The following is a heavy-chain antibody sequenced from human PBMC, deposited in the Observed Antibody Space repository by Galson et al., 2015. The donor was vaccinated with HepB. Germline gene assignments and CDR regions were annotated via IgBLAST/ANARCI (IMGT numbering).Heavy chain of an antibody. Sequence: SVKVSCKASGGTFSSYAISWVRQAPGQGLEWMGGIIPIFGTANYAQKFQGRVTITADKSTSTAYMELSSLRSEDTAVYYCARSITMVRGVMDYYYYYYGMDVWGQGTTVTVSS. CDR2: IIPIFGTA. D-gene: IGHD3-10*01. V-gene: IGHV1-69*06. CDR1: GGTFSSYA. CDR3: ARSITMVRGVMDYYYYYYGMDV. J-gene: IGHJ6*02.